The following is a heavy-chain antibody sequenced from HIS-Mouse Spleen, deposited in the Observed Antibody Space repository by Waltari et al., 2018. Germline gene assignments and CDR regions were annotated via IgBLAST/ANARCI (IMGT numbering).Heavy chain of an antibody. CDR1: GFTFRRYW. CDR2: IKQDGSEK. CDR3: ARERRGPGWFDP. V-gene: IGHV3-7*01. Sequence: EVQLVESGGGLVQPGGSLRLSCAASGFTFRRYWMSGVCQAPGKGLEWVANIKQDGSEKYYVDSVKGRFTISRDNAKNSLYLQMNSLRAEDTAVYYCARERRGPGWFDPWGQGTLVTVSS. D-gene: IGHD5-12*01. J-gene: IGHJ5*02.